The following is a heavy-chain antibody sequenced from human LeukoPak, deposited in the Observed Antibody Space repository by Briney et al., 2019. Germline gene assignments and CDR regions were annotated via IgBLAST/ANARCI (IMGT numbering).Heavy chain of an antibody. V-gene: IGHV3-48*01. D-gene: IGHD3-3*01. CDR2: ISNSSSTI. Sequence: GGSLRLSCAASGFAFSSYSMNWVRQAPGKGLEWISHISNSSSTIYNADSVKGRFTISRDNAKNSVYLQMSSLRAEDTAVYYCARGVQEGFLEWVGDYWGQGILVTVSS. CDR1: GFAFSSYS. J-gene: IGHJ4*02. CDR3: ARGVQEGFLEWVGDY.